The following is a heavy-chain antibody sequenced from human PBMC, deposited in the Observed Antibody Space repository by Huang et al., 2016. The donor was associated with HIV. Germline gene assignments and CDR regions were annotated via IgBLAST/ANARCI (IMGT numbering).Heavy chain of an antibody. J-gene: IGHJ4*02. V-gene: IGHV4-39*01. CDR2: IYYSGST. Sequence: QLQLQESGPGLVKPSETLSLTCTVSGGSFSSSFDYWGWSRQPPGTGLEWIGTIYYSGSTYYNHPLKSRVTISVDTSKNHFSRKLSSVTAADTAVYYCARHDPDYYGSGSYYNNPIYWGQGTLVTVSS. CDR3: ARHDPDYYGSGSYYNNPIY. D-gene: IGHD3-10*01. CDR1: GGSFSSSFDY.